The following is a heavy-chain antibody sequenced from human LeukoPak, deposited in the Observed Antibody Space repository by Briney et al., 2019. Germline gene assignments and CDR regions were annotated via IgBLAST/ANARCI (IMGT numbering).Heavy chain of an antibody. V-gene: IGHV3-7*01. D-gene: IGHD2-21*02. Sequence: GGSLRLSCAASGFTFSSYAMSWVRQAPGKGLEWVANIKQDGSEKYYVDSVKGRFTISRDNAKNSLYLQMNSLRAEDTAVYYCTKDITAGGADVWGQGTTVTVS. J-gene: IGHJ6*02. CDR2: IKQDGSEK. CDR3: TKDITAGGADV. CDR1: GFTFSSYA.